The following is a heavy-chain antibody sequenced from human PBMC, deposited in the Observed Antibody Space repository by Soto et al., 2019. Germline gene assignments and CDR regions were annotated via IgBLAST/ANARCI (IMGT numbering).Heavy chain of an antibody. J-gene: IGHJ4*02. CDR3: ARVIYDSSGYRFDY. CDR1: GGSISSGDYY. Sequence: SETLSLTCTVSGGSISSGDYYWSWIRQPSGRGLEWIGYIYYSGSTYYNPSLKSRVTISVDTSKNQFSLKLSSVTAADTAVYYCARVIYDSSGYRFDYWGQGTLVTVSS. D-gene: IGHD3-22*01. CDR2: IYYSGST. V-gene: IGHV4-30-4*01.